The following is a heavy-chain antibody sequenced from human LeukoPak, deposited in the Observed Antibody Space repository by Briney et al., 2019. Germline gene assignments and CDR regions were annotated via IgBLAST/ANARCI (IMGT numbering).Heavy chain of an antibody. CDR2: ISGSGGST. D-gene: IGHD3-22*01. CDR1: GFTFSGYA. V-gene: IGHV3-23*01. CDR3: AKDLEYYYDTEAAFDI. Sequence: GGSLRLSCAASGFTFSGYAMSWVRQAPGKGLEWVSAISGSGGSTYYADSVKGRFTISRDNSKNTLYLQMNSLRAEDTAVYYCAKDLEYYYDTEAAFDIWGQGTMVTVSS. J-gene: IGHJ3*02.